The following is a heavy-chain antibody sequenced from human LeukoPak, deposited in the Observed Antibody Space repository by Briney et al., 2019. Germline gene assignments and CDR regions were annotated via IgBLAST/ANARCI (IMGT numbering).Heavy chain of an antibody. Sequence: AGSLRLSCAASGFTFTSYAMSWVRQTPGKGLEWVSSVSGSGDGTYYAHSVKGRFTISRDNSKETLDLHMDSLRAEDTAVYYCAKERLGGNYGDYAVDYWGQGTMVAVSS. D-gene: IGHD4-17*01. J-gene: IGHJ4*02. V-gene: IGHV3-23*01. CDR3: AKERLGGNYGDYAVDY. CDR1: GFTFTSYA. CDR2: VSGSGDGT.